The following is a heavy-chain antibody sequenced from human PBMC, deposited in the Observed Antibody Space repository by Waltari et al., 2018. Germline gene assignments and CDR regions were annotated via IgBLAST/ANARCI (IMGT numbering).Heavy chain of an antibody. CDR3: ANQIVGAIGGDAFDI. D-gene: IGHD1-26*01. CDR1: GFTFSSYG. J-gene: IGHJ3*02. CDR2: ISYDGSNK. V-gene: IGHV3-30*18. Sequence: QVQLVESGGGVVQPGMSLRLSCAASGFTFSSYGMHWVRQAPCKGLEWVAVISYDGSNKYYAESGKGRFTISRDNSKNTLYLQMNSLRAEDTAVYYCANQIVGAIGGDAFDIWGQGTMVTVSS.